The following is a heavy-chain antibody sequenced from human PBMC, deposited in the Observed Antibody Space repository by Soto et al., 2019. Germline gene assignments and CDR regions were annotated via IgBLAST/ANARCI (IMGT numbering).Heavy chain of an antibody. Sequence: TSETLSLTCAVYGGSFSGYYWSWIRQPPGKGLEWIGEINHSGSTNYNPSLKSRVTISVDTSKNQFSLKLSSVTAADTAVYYCAGGYCSSTSCYPKRGNYYYYYGMDVWGQGTTVTVSS. CDR2: INHSGST. V-gene: IGHV4-34*01. D-gene: IGHD2-2*01. J-gene: IGHJ6*02. CDR3: AGGYCSSTSCYPKRGNYYYYYGMDV. CDR1: GGSFSGYY.